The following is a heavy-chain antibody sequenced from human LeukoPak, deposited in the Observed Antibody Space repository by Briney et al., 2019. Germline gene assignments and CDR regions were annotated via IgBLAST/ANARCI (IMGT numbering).Heavy chain of an antibody. D-gene: IGHD6-13*01. CDR1: GYTFTSYD. CDR2: MNPNSGNT. V-gene: IGHV1-8*01. Sequence: ASVKVSCKASGYTFTSYDINWVRQATGQGLEWMGWMNPNSGNTGYAQKFQARVTMTRNTSISTAYMELSSLRSEDTAVYYCARGPGFFGSSWGWNYYYYMDVWGKGTTVTISS. J-gene: IGHJ6*03. CDR3: ARGPGFFGSSWGWNYYYYMDV.